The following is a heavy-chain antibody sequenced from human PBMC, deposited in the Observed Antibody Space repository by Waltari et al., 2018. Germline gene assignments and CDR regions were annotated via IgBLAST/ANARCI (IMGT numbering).Heavy chain of an antibody. V-gene: IGHV3-74*01. J-gene: IGHJ4*02. Sequence: EVQMVESGGGLVQPGGSVRLSCAASGFTFSSHLRHWVRQGPGKGLVWVARINDDGGRTAYADSVKGRVTISRDNAKNILYLEMSSLTAEDTAVYYCGRESTTDWYVDHWGQGTLVTVSS. CDR2: INDDGGRT. D-gene: IGHD3-9*01. CDR3: GRESTTDWYVDH. CDR1: GFTFSSHL.